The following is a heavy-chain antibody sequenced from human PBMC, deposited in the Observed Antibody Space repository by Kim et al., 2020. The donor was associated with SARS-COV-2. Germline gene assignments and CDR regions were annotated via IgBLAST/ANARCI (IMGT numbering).Heavy chain of an antibody. Sequence: GGSLRLSCAASGFTFSSYAMHWVRQAPGKGLEYVSAISSNGGSTYYANSVKGRFTISRDNSKNTLYLQMGSLRAKDMAVYYCARAPSGSPLFDYWGQGTL. V-gene: IGHV3-64*01. CDR2: ISSNGGST. J-gene: IGHJ4*02. D-gene: IGHD1-26*01. CDR1: GFTFSSYA. CDR3: ARAPSGSPLFDY.